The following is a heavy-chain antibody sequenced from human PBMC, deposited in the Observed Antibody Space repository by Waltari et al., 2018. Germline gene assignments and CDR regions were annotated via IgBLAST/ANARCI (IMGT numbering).Heavy chain of an antibody. J-gene: IGHJ5*01. CDR2: IGGCGIST. D-gene: IGHD6-19*01. CDR3: VRDGSSIANSRSDNWFDS. V-gene: IGHV3-23*01. Sequence: QAPGKGLEWVSGIGGCGISTLYADSGKGRCTSSRDNSKNTLYLQMNSPRAEDTAVYYCVRDGSSIANSRSDNWFDSWGQGTLVTVSS.